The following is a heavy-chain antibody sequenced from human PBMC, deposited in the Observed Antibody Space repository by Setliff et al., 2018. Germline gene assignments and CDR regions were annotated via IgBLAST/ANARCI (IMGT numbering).Heavy chain of an antibody. Sequence: WASVKVSCKASGYTFSESIVSWVRQAPGQGLEWMGWIAVYTGKTYSAQKFQGRLTMTTDKSTNMAYLDLGGLRLDDTAIYFCLRLVRYCSRTACQRTSGDEVWGQGTLVTVSS. CDR2: IAVYTGKT. V-gene: IGHV1-18*01. CDR3: LRLVRYCSRTACQRTSGDEV. D-gene: IGHD2-8*01. J-gene: IGHJ4*01. CDR1: GYTFSESI.